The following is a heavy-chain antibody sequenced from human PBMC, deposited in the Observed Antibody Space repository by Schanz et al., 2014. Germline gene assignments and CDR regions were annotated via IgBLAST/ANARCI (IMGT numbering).Heavy chain of an antibody. CDR3: TKPDIPAALTGPGVWFDP. D-gene: IGHD6-13*01. J-gene: IGHJ5*02. V-gene: IGHV3-11*05. CDR2: ISNSGTYT. CDR1: GFTFSDYY. Sequence: QVQLVESGGGLAKPGGSLRLSCAASGFTFSDYYMTWMRQAPGKGLEWISYISNSGTYTKYADSVKGRFVISRDNARSSLYLQMSSLRDGDTAVYYCTKPDIPAALTGPGVWFDPWGQGTLVTVSS.